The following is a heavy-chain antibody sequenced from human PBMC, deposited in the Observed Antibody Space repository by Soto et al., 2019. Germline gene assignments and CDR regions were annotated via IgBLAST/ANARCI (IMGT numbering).Heavy chain of an antibody. Sequence: GGSLRLSCAASGFTFSSYGMHWVRQAPGKGLEWVAVISYDGSNKYYADSVKGRFTISRDNSKNTLYLQMNSLRAEDTAVYYCAKVLLPYNIAAAATRRYYYYYGMDVWGQGTTVTVSS. D-gene: IGHD6-13*01. CDR3: AKVLLPYNIAAAATRRYYYYYGMDV. J-gene: IGHJ6*02. V-gene: IGHV3-30*18. CDR2: ISYDGSNK. CDR1: GFTFSSYG.